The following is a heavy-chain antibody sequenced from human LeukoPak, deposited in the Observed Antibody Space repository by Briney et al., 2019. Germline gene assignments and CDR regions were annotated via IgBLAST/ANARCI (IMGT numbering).Heavy chain of an antibody. CDR2: IAAIGKS. CDR3: ARFRGGTGFDY. J-gene: IGHJ4*02. D-gene: IGHD2-15*01. Sequence: PSETLSLTCAVSGGSISTTDFDWAWIRHPLGQGLELIATIAAIGKSYYNPYLMSRVTISVDTSKNQFSLDVTSVTAADTGLFYCARFRGGTGFDYWGRGILVIV. V-gene: IGHV4-39*01. CDR1: GGSISTTDFD.